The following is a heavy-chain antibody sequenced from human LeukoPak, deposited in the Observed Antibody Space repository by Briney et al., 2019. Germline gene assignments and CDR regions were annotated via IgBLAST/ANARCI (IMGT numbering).Heavy chain of an antibody. D-gene: IGHD3-10*01. CDR2: ISSSSSTI. J-gene: IGHJ4*02. Sequence: RGSLRLSCAASGFTFSSFSVNWVRQAPRKGLEWVAYISSSSSTIFYGDSVKGRFTISRDNAQNSLYLQMNSLRDEDTAVYYCAGGYYGSGIYVLDYWGQGTLVTVSS. CDR3: AGGYYGSGIYVLDY. CDR1: GFTFSSFS. V-gene: IGHV3-48*02.